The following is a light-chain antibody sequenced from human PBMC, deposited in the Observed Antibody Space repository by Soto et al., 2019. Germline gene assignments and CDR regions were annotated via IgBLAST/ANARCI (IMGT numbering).Light chain of an antibody. CDR1: QSLLHSNGYNY. CDR2: LGS. V-gene: IGKV2-28*01. J-gene: IGKJ1*01. Sequence: DIVMTQSPLSLPVTPGEPASISCRSSQSLLHSNGYNYLDWYLQKPGQSHQLLIYLGSNRASGVPDRFSGSGSGTDFTLKISRVEAEDVGVYYCMQALQTPGTFGQGTKVEIK. CDR3: MQALQTPGT.